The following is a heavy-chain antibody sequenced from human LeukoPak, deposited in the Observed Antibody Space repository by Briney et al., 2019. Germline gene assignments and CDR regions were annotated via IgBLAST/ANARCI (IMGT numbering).Heavy chain of an antibody. CDR2: IYNGVNT. Sequence: SETLSLTCTVSGASVSSASYWTWIRQPPGKGVEWIAHIYNGVNTNYNPSLKSRVTISVDTSKNQFSLRLSSVTAADTAVYYCARSRAFNSGAFDPWGQGSLVTVSS. CDR1: GASVSSASY. CDR3: ARSRAFNSGAFDP. J-gene: IGHJ5*02. V-gene: IGHV4-61*01. D-gene: IGHD1-26*01.